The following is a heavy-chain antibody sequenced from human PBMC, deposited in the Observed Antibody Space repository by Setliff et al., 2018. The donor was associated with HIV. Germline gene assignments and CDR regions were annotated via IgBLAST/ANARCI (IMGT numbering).Heavy chain of an antibody. CDR2: IYYSGST. Sequence: SETLSLTCTVSGGSVSSGSYYWSWIRQPPGKGLEWIGYIYYSGSTNYNSSLKSRVTISVDTSKNQFSLKLSSVTAADTAVYYCARGHRVVRAYLDYWGQGTLVTVSS. V-gene: IGHV4-61*01. D-gene: IGHD3-10*01. CDR1: GGSVSSGSYY. CDR3: ARGHRVVRAYLDY. J-gene: IGHJ4*02.